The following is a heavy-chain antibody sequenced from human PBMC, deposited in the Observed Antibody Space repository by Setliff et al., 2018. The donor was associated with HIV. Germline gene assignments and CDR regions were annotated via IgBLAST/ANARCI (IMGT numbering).Heavy chain of an antibody. Sequence: TGGSLRLSCAASGFSFGSYWMSWVRQAPGKGLEWVANVKQDGSDKYYVDSVKGRFTISRDNAKNSLYLQMNSLRAEDTAVYYCARFRLYHYSNKVDYWGQGTLVTVSS. CDR1: GFSFGSYW. CDR3: ARFRLYHYSNKVDY. CDR2: VKQDGSDK. V-gene: IGHV3-7*01. D-gene: IGHD4-4*01. J-gene: IGHJ4*02.